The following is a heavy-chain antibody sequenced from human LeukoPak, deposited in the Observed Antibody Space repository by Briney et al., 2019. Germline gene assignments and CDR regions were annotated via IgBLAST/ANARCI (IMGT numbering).Heavy chain of an antibody. CDR2: IRYDGSNK. CDR3: AKDTRYCSSTSCYTFDY. J-gene: IGHJ4*02. Sequence: GGSLRLSCAASGFTFSSYGMHWVRQAPGKGLEWVAFIRYDGSNKYYADSVKGRFTISRDNSKNTLYLQMNSLRAEDTAVYYCAKDTRYCSSTSCYTFDYWGQGTLVTVSS. V-gene: IGHV3-30*02. D-gene: IGHD2-2*02. CDR1: GFTFSSYG.